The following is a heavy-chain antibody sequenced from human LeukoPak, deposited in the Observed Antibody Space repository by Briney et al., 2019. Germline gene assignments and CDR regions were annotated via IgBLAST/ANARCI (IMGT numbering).Heavy chain of an antibody. D-gene: IGHD3-9*01. J-gene: IGHJ4*02. CDR1: GLTFSTYT. V-gene: IGHV3-21*06. CDR2: ISSGSSYI. Sequence: GGSLRLSCAASGLTFSTYTMNWVRQAPGKGLEWVSSISSGSSYIYYADSMKGRFTVSRDNAKNSLYPQMNSLKAEDTAVYFCASHYDIDYWGQGTLVTVSS. CDR3: ASHYDIDY.